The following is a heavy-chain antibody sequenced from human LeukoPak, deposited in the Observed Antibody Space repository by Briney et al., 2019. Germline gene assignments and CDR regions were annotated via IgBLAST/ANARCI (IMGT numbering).Heavy chain of an antibody. V-gene: IGHV4-59*01. Sequence: SETLSLTCTVSGGSISSYYWSWIRQPPGKGLEWIGYIYDSGSTDYNPSLKSRVTISVDTSKNQFSLKLSSVTAADTAVYYCARDRPMVRGGFDPWGQGTLVTVSS. J-gene: IGHJ5*02. CDR1: GGSISSYY. D-gene: IGHD3-10*01. CDR3: ARDRPMVRGGFDP. CDR2: IYDSGST.